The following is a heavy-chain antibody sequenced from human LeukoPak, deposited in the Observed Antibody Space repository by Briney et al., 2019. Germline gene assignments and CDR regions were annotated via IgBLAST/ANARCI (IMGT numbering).Heavy chain of an antibody. D-gene: IGHD2-2*01. CDR1: GYTFTGYY. J-gene: IGHJ4*02. CDR3: AREVVVPAAISHY. Sequence: ASVKVSCKASGYTFTGYYMHWVRQAPGQGLEWMGWINPNSGGTNYAQNFQGRVTMTRDTSISTAYMELSRLRSEDTAVYYCAREVVVPAAISHYWGQETLVTVSS. V-gene: IGHV1-2*02. CDR2: INPNSGGT.